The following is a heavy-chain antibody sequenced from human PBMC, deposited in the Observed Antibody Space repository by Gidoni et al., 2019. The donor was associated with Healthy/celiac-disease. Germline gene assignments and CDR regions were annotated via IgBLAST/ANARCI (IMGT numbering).Heavy chain of an antibody. D-gene: IGHD2-21*02. J-gene: IGHJ4*02. CDR3: AMPPSYCGGDCYFWPLDY. Sequence: EVQLLESGGGLVQPGGSLRLSCAASGFTFSSYPMSWVRQAPGKGLEWVSAISGSGGSTYYADSVKGRFTISRDNSKNTLYLQMNSLRAEDTAVYYCAMPPSYCGGDCYFWPLDYWGQGTLVTVSS. CDR1: GFTFSSYP. V-gene: IGHV3-23*01. CDR2: ISGSGGST.